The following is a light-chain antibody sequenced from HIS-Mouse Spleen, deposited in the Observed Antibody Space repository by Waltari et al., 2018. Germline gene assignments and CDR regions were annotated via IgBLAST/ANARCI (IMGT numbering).Light chain of an antibody. CDR3: AAWDDSLSGPWV. CDR2: RNN. J-gene: IGLJ3*02. CDR1: SSNIGSNY. V-gene: IGLV1-47*01. Sequence: QSVLTQPPSASGTPGQRVTISCSGSSSNIGSNYVYWYQQLPGTAPLIYRNNQRPSGVPDRFSGSKSGTSASLAISGLRSEDEADYYCAAWDDSLSGPWVFGGGTKLTVL.